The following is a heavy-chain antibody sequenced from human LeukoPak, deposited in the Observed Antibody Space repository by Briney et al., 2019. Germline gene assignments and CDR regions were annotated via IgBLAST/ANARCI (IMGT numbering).Heavy chain of an antibody. V-gene: IGHV3-9*01. J-gene: IGHJ4*02. CDR2: ISWNSGSI. CDR1: GFIFNNYA. D-gene: IGHD6-19*01. Sequence: GGSLRLSCAGSGFIFNNYAMHWVRQPPGKGLEWVSGISWNSGSIDYADSVKGRFTISRDNSKNTLYLQMNSLRAEDTAVYYCAKDRAVAGFFDYWGQGTLVTVSS. CDR3: AKDRAVAGFFDY.